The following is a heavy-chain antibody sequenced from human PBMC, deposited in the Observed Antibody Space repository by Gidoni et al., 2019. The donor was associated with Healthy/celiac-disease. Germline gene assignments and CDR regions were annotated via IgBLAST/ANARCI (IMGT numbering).Heavy chain of an antibody. J-gene: IGHJ5*02. CDR3: AREKYQLLDDWFDP. Sequence: VQLVESGGGVVQPGRSLRLSCAASGFTFSSYAMHWVRQAPGKGLEWVAVISYDGSNKYYADSVKGRFTISRDNSKNTLYLQMNSLRAEDTAVYYCAREKYQLLDDWFDPWGQGTLVTVSS. D-gene: IGHD2-2*01. CDR2: ISYDGSNK. CDR1: GFTFSSYA. V-gene: IGHV3-30*04.